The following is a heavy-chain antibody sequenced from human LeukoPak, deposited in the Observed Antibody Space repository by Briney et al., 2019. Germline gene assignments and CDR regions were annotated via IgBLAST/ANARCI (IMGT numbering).Heavy chain of an antibody. J-gene: IGHJ5*02. CDR3: ARVPPSAQQLFSSDH. CDR1: GYTFTNYG. D-gene: IGHD6-13*01. Sequence: GASVKVSCKASGYTFTNYGISWVRQAPGQGLEWMSWISANNGETRYAQNFQGRVTMTTDTSTTTAYMELRSLRSDDTAVYYCARVPPSAQQLFSSDHWGQGTQVTVSS. V-gene: IGHV1-18*04. CDR2: ISANNGET.